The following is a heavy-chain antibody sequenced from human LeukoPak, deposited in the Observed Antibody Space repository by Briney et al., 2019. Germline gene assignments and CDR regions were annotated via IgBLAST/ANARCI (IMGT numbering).Heavy chain of an antibody. Sequence: ASVKVSCKASGYTFTSYDINWVRQATGQGLEWMGWMNPNSGNTGYAQKFQGRVTMTRNTSISTAYMELSSLRSEDTAVYYCASLGDCSGGSCWLEGPENIWGQGTMVTVSS. CDR3: ASLGDCSGGSCWLEGPENI. CDR1: GYTFTSYD. D-gene: IGHD2-15*01. V-gene: IGHV1-8*01. CDR2: MNPNSGNT. J-gene: IGHJ3*02.